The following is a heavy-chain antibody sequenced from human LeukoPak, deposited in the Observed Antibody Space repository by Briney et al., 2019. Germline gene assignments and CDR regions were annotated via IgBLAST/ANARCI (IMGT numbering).Heavy chain of an antibody. CDR3: ARLTTYGFDY. V-gene: IGHV4-59*01. D-gene: IGHD4-17*01. J-gene: IGHJ4*02. Sequence: SETLSLTCAVYSGSFSGSYWSWIRQPPGKGLEWIGYIYYSGSTNYNPSLKSRVTISVDTSKNQFSLKLSSVTAADTAVYYCARLTTYGFDYWGEGALVTVSS. CDR2: IYYSGST. CDR1: SGSFSGSY.